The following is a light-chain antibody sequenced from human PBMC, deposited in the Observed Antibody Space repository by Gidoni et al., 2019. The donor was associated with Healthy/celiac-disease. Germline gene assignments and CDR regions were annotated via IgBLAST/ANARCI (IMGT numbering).Light chain of an antibody. J-gene: IGKJ4*01. CDR3: QQSYSTPLT. CDR2: AAS. CDR1: QSISSY. Sequence: DIQMPKPPSPLSASVGDRVTITCRASQSISSYLNWYQQKPGKAPKLLIYAASSLQSGVPSRFSGSGSGTDFTLTISSLQPEDFATYYCQQSYSTPLTFGGGTKVEIK. V-gene: IGKV1-39*01.